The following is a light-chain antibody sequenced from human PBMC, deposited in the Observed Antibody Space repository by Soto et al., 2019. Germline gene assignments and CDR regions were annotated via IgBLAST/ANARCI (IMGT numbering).Light chain of an antibody. J-gene: IGLJ1*01. CDR3: AAWDDSLTGPV. V-gene: IGLV1-44*01. Sequence: QSVLTQPPSASGTPGQTVIISCSGSRSDIGSNSVNWYQHLPGTAPKLLIYNNNQRPSGVPDRFSGSKSGTSASLAISGLQSEDEDDYYCAAWDDSLTGPVFVTGTKVTVL. CDR2: NNN. CDR1: RSDIGSNS.